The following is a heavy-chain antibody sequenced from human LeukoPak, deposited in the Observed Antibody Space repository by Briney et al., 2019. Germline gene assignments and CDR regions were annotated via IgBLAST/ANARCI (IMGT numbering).Heavy chain of an antibody. J-gene: IGHJ6*03. D-gene: IGHD3-10*01. CDR1: GGTFSSYA. CDR2: IIPIFGTA. V-gene: IGHV1-69*06. Sequence: ASVKVSCKASGGTFSSYAISWVRQAPGQGLEWMGGIIPIFGTANYAQKFQGRVTITADKSTSTAYMELSSLRSEDTAVYYCARDGDLSDYYYYYYMDVWGKGTTVTVSS. CDR3: ARDGDLSDYYYYYYMDV.